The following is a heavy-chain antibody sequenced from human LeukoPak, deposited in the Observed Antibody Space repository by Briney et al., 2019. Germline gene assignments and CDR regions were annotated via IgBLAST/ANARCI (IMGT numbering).Heavy chain of an antibody. J-gene: IGHJ5*02. D-gene: IGHD2-15*01. Sequence: GGSLRLSCAAYGFTFSSYSMNWVRQAPGKGLEWVSSISSSSSYIYYADSVKGRFTISRDNAKNSLYLQMNSLRAEDTAVYYCARDLGYCSGGSCSGWFDPWGQGTLVTVSS. CDR3: ARDLGYCSGGSCSGWFDP. V-gene: IGHV3-21*01. CDR2: ISSSSSYI. CDR1: GFTFSSYS.